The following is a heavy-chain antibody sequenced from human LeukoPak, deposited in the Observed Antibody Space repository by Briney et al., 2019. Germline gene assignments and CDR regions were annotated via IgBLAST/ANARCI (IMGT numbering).Heavy chain of an antibody. D-gene: IGHD6-13*01. V-gene: IGHV4-34*01. CDR3: ARVGIAAAGTSWFDP. Sequence: SSETLSLTCAVYGGSFSGYYWNWIRQPPGKGLEWIGEINQSGSTKYNLSLKSRVAMSVDTSKNQFSLKLSSVTAADTAVYYCARVGIAAAGTSWFDPWGQGALVTVSS. CDR2: INQSGST. J-gene: IGHJ5*02. CDR1: GGSFSGYY.